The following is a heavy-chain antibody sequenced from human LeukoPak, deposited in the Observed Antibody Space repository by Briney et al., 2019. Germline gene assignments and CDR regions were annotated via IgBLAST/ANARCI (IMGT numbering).Heavy chain of an antibody. Sequence: GGSLRLSCAASGFTFSTYWMHWVRQAPGKGLLWVSRIISDGSSTSYVDSVKGRFTISRDNAKNTLYLQMNSLRAEDTAIYYCAREDVDITVATSGAFDIWGQGTMVTVSS. D-gene: IGHD6-19*01. CDR2: IISDGSST. V-gene: IGHV3-74*01. CDR1: GFTFSTYW. CDR3: AREDVDITVATSGAFDI. J-gene: IGHJ3*02.